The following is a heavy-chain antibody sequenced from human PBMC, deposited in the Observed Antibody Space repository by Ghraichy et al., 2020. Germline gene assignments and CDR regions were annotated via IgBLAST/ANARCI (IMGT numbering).Heavy chain of an antibody. CDR1: GGSISSGSYY. CDR3: ARARDRSSGWYVY. CDR2: IYTSGST. V-gene: IGHV4-61*02. Sequence: LRLSCTVSGGSISSGSYYWSWIRQPAGKGLEWIGRIYTSGSTNYNPSLKSRVTISVDTSKNQFSLKLSSVTAADTAVYYCARARDRSSGWYVYWGQGTLVTVSS. D-gene: IGHD6-19*01. J-gene: IGHJ4*02.